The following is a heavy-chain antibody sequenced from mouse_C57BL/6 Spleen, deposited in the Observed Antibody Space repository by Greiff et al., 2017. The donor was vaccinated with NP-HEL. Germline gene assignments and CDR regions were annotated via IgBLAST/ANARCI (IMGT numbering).Heavy chain of an antibody. CDR1: GYAFTNYL. CDR3: ARGGYGGYDWYFDV. Sequence: VQLQQSGAELVRPGTSVKVSCKASGYAFTNYLIEWVKQRPGQGLEWIGVINPGSGGTNYNEKFKGKATLTADKSSSTAYMQLSSLTSEDSAVYFCARGGYGGYDWYFDVWGTGTTVTVSS. V-gene: IGHV1-54*01. D-gene: IGHD2-2*01. CDR2: INPGSGGT. J-gene: IGHJ1*03.